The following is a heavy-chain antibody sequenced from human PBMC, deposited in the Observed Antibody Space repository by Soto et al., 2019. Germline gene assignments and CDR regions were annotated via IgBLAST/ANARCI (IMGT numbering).Heavy chain of an antibody. J-gene: IGHJ6*02. D-gene: IGHD3-16*01. CDR3: ARVGPLLDQGGYYDYYGMDV. CDR2: ISAYNGHT. Sequence: QVQLVQSGAEVKKPGASVQVSCKASGYTFTSYGISWVRQAPGQRLEWMGWISAYNGHTNYAQKLQGRVTMTTDTSKSPAYMELRSLRSDDTAVYYCARVGPLLDQGGYYDYYGMDVWCQGTTGTVSS. V-gene: IGHV1-18*01. CDR1: GYTFTSYG.